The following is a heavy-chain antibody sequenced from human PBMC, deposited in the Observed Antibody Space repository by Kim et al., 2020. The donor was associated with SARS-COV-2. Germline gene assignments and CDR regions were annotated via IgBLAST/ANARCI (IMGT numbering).Heavy chain of an antibody. D-gene: IGHD3-10*01. Sequence: RFTISRDNSKNTLYLQMNSLRAEDTAVYYCARERAAYYYGSGSYYDAFDIWGQGTMVTVSS. V-gene: IGHV3-30*07. J-gene: IGHJ3*02. CDR3: ARERAAYYYGSGSYYDAFDI.